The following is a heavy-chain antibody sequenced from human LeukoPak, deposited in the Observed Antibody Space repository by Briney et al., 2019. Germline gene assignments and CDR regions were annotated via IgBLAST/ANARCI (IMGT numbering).Heavy chain of an antibody. Sequence: ASVKVSCKASGGTFSSYAISWVRQAPGQGLEWMGWISAYNGNTNYAQKLQGRVTMTTDTSTSTAYMELRSLRSDDTAVYYCARVGYSGSYYNNRPLDYWGQGTLVTVSS. D-gene: IGHD1-26*01. J-gene: IGHJ4*02. CDR3: ARVGYSGSYYNNRPLDY. CDR1: GGTFSSYA. V-gene: IGHV1-18*01. CDR2: ISAYNGNT.